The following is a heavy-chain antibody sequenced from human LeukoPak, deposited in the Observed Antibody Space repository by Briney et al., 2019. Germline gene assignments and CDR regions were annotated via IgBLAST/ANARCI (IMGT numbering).Heavy chain of an antibody. Sequence: GGSLRLSCAASGFTFTTNYMSWVRQAPGKGLEWVSVIYSGGSTYYADSVKGRFTISRHNSKNTLYLQMDSLRDEDTAVHYCARGDFWSGYYTGLYWGQGTLVTVSS. CDR2: IYSGGST. J-gene: IGHJ4*02. D-gene: IGHD3-3*01. CDR1: GFTFTTNY. CDR3: ARGDFWSGYYTGLY. V-gene: IGHV3-53*04.